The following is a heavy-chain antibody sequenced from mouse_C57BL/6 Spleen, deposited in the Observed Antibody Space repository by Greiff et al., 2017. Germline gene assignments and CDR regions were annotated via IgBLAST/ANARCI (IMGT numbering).Heavy chain of an antibody. V-gene: IGHV3-6*01. Sequence: ESGPGLVKPSQSLSLTCSVTGYSITSGYYWNWIRQFPGNKLEWMGYISYDGSNNYNPSLKNRISITRDTSKNQFFLKLNSVTTEDTATYYCAREGLGRPLDYWGQGTTLTVSS. CDR3: AREGLGRPLDY. CDR1: GYSITSGYY. CDR2: ISYDGSN. J-gene: IGHJ2*01. D-gene: IGHD4-1*01.